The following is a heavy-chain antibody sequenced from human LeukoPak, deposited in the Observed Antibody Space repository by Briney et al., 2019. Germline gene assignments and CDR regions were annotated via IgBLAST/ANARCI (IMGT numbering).Heavy chain of an antibody. CDR2: INHSGST. J-gene: IGHJ4*02. V-gene: IGHV4-34*01. CDR1: GGSFSGYY. D-gene: IGHD7-27*01. Sequence: PSETLSLTCAVYGGSFSGYYWSWIRQPPGKGLEWIGEINHSGSTNYNPSLKSRVTISVDTSKNQFSLKLSSVTAADTAVYYCARLSPNWVPFDYWGQGTLVTVSS. CDR3: ARLSPNWVPFDY.